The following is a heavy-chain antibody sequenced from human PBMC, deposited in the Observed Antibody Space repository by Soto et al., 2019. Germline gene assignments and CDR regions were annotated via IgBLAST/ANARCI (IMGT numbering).Heavy chain of an antibody. CDR1: GYTFTSYY. CDR3: ARAGTLSPLDI. CDR2: INPSGGSA. D-gene: IGHD6-19*01. V-gene: IGHV1-46*01. Sequence: GASVKVSCKASGYTFTSYYIHWVRQAPGQGLEWMGIINPSGGSASYAQKFQGRLTMTRDTSTSTVYMELSSLRSEDSAVYYCARAGTLSPLDIWDQGTMVTVSS. J-gene: IGHJ3*02.